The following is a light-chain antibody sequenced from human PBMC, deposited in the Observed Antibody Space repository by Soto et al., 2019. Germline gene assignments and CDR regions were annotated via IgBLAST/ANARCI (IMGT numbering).Light chain of an antibody. V-gene: IGKV3-11*01. Sequence: EIVLTQSPATLSLSPGERATLSCRASQSVSSYLAWYQQKPGQAPRLLIYDASNRATGIPARFSGRGSGTDFTLTISSLEPEDFAVYYGQQRSNWYTFGGGTKVEIK. CDR1: QSVSSY. CDR2: DAS. J-gene: IGKJ4*01. CDR3: QQRSNWYT.